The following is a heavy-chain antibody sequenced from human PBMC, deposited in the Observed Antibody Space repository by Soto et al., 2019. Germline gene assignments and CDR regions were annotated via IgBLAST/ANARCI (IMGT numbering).Heavy chain of an antibody. J-gene: IGHJ2*01. D-gene: IGHD4-4*01. CDR1: GFTFSSYA. CDR3: VKDTTTSYWYFDL. Sequence: EVQLLESGGGLVQPGGSLRLFCAASGFTFSSYAMSWVRQAPGKGLEWVSAITGSGGSTFYADSVKGRFTISRDNSKNTLFLQMTSLRAEDTAAYYCVKDTTTSYWYFDLWGRGTLVTVSS. CDR2: ITGSGGST. V-gene: IGHV3-23*01.